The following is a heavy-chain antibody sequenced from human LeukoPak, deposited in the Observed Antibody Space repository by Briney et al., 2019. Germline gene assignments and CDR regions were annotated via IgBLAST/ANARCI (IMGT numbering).Heavy chain of an antibody. CDR3: ARNLYVYYMDV. D-gene: IGHD2-8*01. J-gene: IGHJ6*03. V-gene: IGHV4-59*01. CDR1: GGSISSYY. Sequence: PSETLSLTCTVSGGSISSYYWSWIRQPPGKGLEWIGYIYYSGSTNYSPSLKSRVTISVDTSKNQFSLKLSSVTAADTAVYYCARNLYVYYMDVWGKGTTVTVSS. CDR2: IYYSGST.